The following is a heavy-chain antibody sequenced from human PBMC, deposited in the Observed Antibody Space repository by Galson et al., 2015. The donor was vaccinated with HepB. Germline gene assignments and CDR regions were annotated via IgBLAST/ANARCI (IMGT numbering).Heavy chain of an antibody. CDR3: ARGDFSSGWFFDY. V-gene: IGHV3-20*01. CDR2: INWSGGST. D-gene: IGHD6-19*01. Sequence: SLRLSCAASGFTFSNAWMSWVRQAPGKGLEWVSGINWSGGSTRYADSVKGRFTISRDNAKNSLYLQMNSLRAEDTALYHCARGDFSSGWFFDYWGQGTLVTVSS. CDR1: GFTFSNAW. J-gene: IGHJ4*02.